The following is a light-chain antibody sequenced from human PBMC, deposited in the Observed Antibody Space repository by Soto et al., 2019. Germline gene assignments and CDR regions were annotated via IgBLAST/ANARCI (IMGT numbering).Light chain of an antibody. Sequence: LTQPASVAGSPWPSVTIFCTGTRTDVGGYNFVPWYQQHPGKAPKLIIYEVSNRPSGVSNRFSGSKSDNTASLTISGLQAEDEADYYCSSYASSKTYVFGTGTKVTVL. CDR1: RTDVGGYNF. CDR3: SSYASSKTYV. CDR2: EVS. V-gene: IGLV2-14*01. J-gene: IGLJ1*01.